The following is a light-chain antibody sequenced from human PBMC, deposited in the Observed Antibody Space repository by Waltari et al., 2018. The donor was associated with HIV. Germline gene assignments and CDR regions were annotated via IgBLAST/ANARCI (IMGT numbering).Light chain of an antibody. J-gene: IGKJ4*01. CDR2: GAS. Sequence: ELVLTQSPDTLSLSPGERATLSCRASQSVTSNYLAWYQQKPGQAPRLLIYGASSRATGIPDRFSGSGSGTDFTLTVSGLEPEDFAVYYCQQYGTSPLTFGGGAKVEMK. CDR3: QQYGTSPLT. CDR1: QSVTSNY. V-gene: IGKV3-20*01.